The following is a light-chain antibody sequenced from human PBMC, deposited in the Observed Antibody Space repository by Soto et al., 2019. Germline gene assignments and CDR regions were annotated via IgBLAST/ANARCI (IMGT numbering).Light chain of an antibody. V-gene: IGLV1-44*01. Sequence: QSVLTQPPSASGTPGQRVTISCSGSSSNIGSNTVNLYQQLPGTAPKLLIYNNNQRPSGVTDRFAGSKSGTSASLAISGLQSEDEAYYYCAAWDDSLNSWVFGAGTELTVL. CDR2: NNN. CDR3: AAWDDSLNSWV. J-gene: IGLJ3*02. CDR1: SSNIGSNT.